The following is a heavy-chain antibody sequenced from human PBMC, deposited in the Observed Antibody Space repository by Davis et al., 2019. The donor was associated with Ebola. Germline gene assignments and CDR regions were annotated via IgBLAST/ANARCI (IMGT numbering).Heavy chain of an antibody. CDR1: GFTFSSYW. Sequence: GESLKISCAASGFTFSSYWMHWVRQAPGKGLVWVSRINSDGSSTSYADSVKGRFTISRDNAKNTLFLQMTGLRAEDTAVYYCARSGLSFGVVKYHYGMDVWGKGTTVTVSS. V-gene: IGHV3-74*01. J-gene: IGHJ6*04. D-gene: IGHD3-3*01. CDR2: INSDGSST. CDR3: ARSGLSFGVVKYHYGMDV.